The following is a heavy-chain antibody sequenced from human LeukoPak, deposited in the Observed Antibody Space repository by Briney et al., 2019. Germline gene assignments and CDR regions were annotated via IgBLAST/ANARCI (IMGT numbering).Heavy chain of an antibody. V-gene: IGHV1-8*01. CDR1: GYTFTSCD. Sequence: VASVKVSCKASGYTFTSCDINWVRQANGQGHEWMGWMNPNSGNTGYGQSFQGRITMTRDISIGTAYMELSNLTSEDTAIYYCTRGSSGRRDNWGQGTLVTVSA. J-gene: IGHJ4*02. D-gene: IGHD6-19*01. CDR3: TRGSSGRRDN. CDR2: MNPNSGNT.